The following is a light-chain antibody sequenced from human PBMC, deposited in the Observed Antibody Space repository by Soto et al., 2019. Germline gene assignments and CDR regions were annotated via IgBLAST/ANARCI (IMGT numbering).Light chain of an antibody. Sequence: EIVLTQSPGTLSLSPGERATLSCRASQSVNSFLAWFQKKPGQAPRLLIYGASNRATGIPDRFSGSGSETDFTLTITRLEPEDLALYYCHHYVGSPWAFGQGTKVE. J-gene: IGKJ1*01. CDR1: QSVNSF. V-gene: IGKV3-20*01. CDR2: GAS. CDR3: HHYVGSPWA.